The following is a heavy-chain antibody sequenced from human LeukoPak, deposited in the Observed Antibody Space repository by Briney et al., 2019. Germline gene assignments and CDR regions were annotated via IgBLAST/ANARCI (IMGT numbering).Heavy chain of an antibody. J-gene: IGHJ4*02. D-gene: IGHD3-22*01. CDR3: HTYYYDSSGYYYEGPPFDY. V-gene: IGHV7-4-1*02. Sequence: ASVKVSCKASGYTFTSYAMNWVRQAPGRGLEWMGWINTNTGNPTYAQGFTGRFVFSLDTSVSTAYLQISSLKAEDTAVYYCHTYYYDSSGYYYEGPPFDYWGQGTLVTVSS. CDR1: GYTFTSYA. CDR2: INTNTGNP.